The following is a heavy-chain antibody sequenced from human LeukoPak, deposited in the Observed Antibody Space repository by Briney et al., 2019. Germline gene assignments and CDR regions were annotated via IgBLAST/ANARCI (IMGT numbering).Heavy chain of an antibody. Sequence: SETLSLTCTVSGGSISSYYWSWIRQPPGKGLEWIGYIYYSGTTHSNPSVKSRVTISIDKSKNQFFLNLSSVTAADTAVYYCAGLVGRYSSGLYYYYFDYWGQGTLVTVSS. CDR2: IYYSGTT. D-gene: IGHD3-22*01. V-gene: IGHV4-59*12. J-gene: IGHJ4*02. CDR3: AGLVGRYSSGLYYYYFDY. CDR1: GGSISSYY.